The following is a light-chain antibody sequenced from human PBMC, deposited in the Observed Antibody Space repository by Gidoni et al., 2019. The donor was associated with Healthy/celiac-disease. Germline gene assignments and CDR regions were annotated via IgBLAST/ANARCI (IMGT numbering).Light chain of an antibody. CDR3: QPRSHWPPL. CDR1: QSVSSY. V-gene: IGKV3-11*01. J-gene: IGKJ4*01. CDR2: DAS. Sequence: EIVLTQSPATLSLSPGERATLACRASQSVSSYLGWYQQKPGQAPRLLIYDASNKATGIPVRFSCSGSGTDFPLPIRRLEPEDFSVYYCQPRSHWPPLFGGXTKVEIK.